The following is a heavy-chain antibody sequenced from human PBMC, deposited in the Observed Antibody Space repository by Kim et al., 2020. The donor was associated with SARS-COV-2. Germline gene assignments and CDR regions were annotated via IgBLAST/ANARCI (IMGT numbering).Heavy chain of an antibody. CDR2: SDT. Sequence: SDTRYSPSFQGQVTISADKSISTAYLQGSSLKASDTAMYYCARRGSSWSYWGQGTLVTVSS. CDR3: ARRGSSWSY. D-gene: IGHD6-13*01. V-gene: IGHV5-51*01. J-gene: IGHJ4*02.